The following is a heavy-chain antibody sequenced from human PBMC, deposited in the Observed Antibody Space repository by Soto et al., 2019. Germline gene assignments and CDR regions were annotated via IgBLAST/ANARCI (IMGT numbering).Heavy chain of an antibody. D-gene: IGHD3-10*01. CDR3: TRHTIPYYYGAGSYREVRGKFDP. CDR2: IYYSGST. CDR1: GGSISSSTYY. J-gene: IGHJ5*02. Sequence: QLQLQESGPGLVKPSETLSLTCTVSGGSISSSTYYWGWIRQPPGKGLEWIGNIYYSGSTNHNPSLKSRVTIFVDTSSRQCAVKVSFVTAADTSDYSCTRHTIPYYYGAGSYREVRGKFDPWGQGTLVTVSS. V-gene: IGHV4-39*01.